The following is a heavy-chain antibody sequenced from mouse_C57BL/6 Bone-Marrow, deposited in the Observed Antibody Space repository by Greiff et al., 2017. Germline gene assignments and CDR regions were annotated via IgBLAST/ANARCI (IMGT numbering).Heavy chain of an antibody. J-gene: IGHJ4*01. CDR2: ILPGSGST. Sequence: QVQLQQSGAELMKPGASVKLSCKATGYTFTGYWIEWVKQRPGHGLEWIGEILPGSGSTNYNEKFKGKGKFTAAKSSNTAYMQLSRLTTEDSAIYDCAGGNYDWDVGYYAMDYWGQGTSVTVSS. D-gene: IGHD2-1*01. V-gene: IGHV1-9*01. CDR3: AGGNYDWDVGYYAMDY. CDR1: GYTFTGYW.